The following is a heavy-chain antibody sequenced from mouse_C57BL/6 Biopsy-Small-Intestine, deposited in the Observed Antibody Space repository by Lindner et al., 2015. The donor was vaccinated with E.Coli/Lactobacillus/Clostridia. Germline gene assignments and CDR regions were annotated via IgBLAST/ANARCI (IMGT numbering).Heavy chain of an antibody. CDR3: ARISGTGNYVLDY. J-gene: IGHJ4*01. D-gene: IGHD4-1*01. Sequence: VQLQESGAELARPGAAVKLSCKASGYTFTNYGISWVKQRTGQGLEWIGEIYPRSGNTYYNEKFKGKATLTADKSSSTAFMELRSLTSEDSAVYFCARISGTGNYVLDYWGQGTSVTVSS. CDR1: GYTFTNYG. V-gene: IGHV1-81*01. CDR2: IYPRSGNT.